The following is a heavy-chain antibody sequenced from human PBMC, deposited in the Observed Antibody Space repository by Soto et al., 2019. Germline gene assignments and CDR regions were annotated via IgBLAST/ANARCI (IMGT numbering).Heavy chain of an antibody. V-gene: IGHV1-69*01. CDR3: ARAITMVRGVIYYFDY. D-gene: IGHD3-10*01. CDR1: VGTFSSYA. Sequence: QVQLVQSGGEVKKPGSSVKVSCKASVGTFSSYAISWVRQAPVQGLEWMGGIIPIFGTANYAQKFQGRVTITADESTSTAYMELSSLRSEDTAVYYCARAITMVRGVIYYFDYWGQGTLVTVSS. J-gene: IGHJ4*02. CDR2: IIPIFGTA.